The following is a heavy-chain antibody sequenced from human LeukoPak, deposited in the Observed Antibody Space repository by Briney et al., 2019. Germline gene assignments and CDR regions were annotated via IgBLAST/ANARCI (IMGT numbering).Heavy chain of an antibody. CDR3: ARGYCSGGSCYLGGYYYYGMDV. CDR1: GGSISSYY. Sequence: SETLSLTCTVSGGSISSYYWSWIRQPPGKGLEWTGYIYYSGSTNYNPSLKSRVTISVDTSKNQFSLKLSSVTAADTAVYYCARGYCSGGSCYLGGYYYYGMDVWGQGTTVTVSS. V-gene: IGHV4-59*01. J-gene: IGHJ6*02. D-gene: IGHD2-15*01. CDR2: IYYSGST.